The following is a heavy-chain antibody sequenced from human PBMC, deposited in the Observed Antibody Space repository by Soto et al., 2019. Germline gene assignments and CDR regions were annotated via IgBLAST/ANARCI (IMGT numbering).Heavy chain of an antibody. V-gene: IGHV4-59*08. CDR1: GGSISSYY. D-gene: IGHD3-16*02. Sequence: ETLSLTCTVSGGSISSYYWSWIRQPPGKGLEWIGYIYYSGSTSYNPSLKSRVTISVDTSKNQFSLKLSSVTAADTAVYYCARHAGDDYIWGSYRSDFDYWGQGTLVTVSS. CDR3: ARHAGDDYIWGSYRSDFDY. CDR2: IYYSGST. J-gene: IGHJ4*02.